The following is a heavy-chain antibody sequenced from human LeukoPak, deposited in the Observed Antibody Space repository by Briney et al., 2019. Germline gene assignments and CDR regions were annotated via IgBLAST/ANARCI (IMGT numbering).Heavy chain of an antibody. CDR2: INPNSGGT. CDR3: ARGVVYCSGGSCYGNWFDP. D-gene: IGHD2-15*01. Sequence: GASVKVSCKASGYTFTGYYMHWVRQAPGQGLEWMGWINPNSGGTNYAQKFQGWVTMTRDTSISTAYMELSRLRSDDTAVYYCARGVVYCSGGSCYGNWFDPWGQGTLVTVSS. CDR1: GYTFTGYY. V-gene: IGHV1-2*04. J-gene: IGHJ5*02.